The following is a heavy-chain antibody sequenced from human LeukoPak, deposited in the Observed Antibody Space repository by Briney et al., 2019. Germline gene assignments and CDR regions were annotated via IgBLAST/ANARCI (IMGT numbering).Heavy chain of an antibody. Sequence: GGSLRLSCAASGFSFNNYAMSWVRQAPGRGLEWVSAISGGGDATKYADSVKGRFTISRDNSKNTLSLQMNSLRAEDTAVYYCARAADSSGWYRAFGYFDYWGQGTLVTVSS. CDR1: GFSFNNYA. D-gene: IGHD6-19*01. J-gene: IGHJ4*02. V-gene: IGHV3-23*01. CDR3: ARAADSSGWYRAFGYFDY. CDR2: ISGGGDAT.